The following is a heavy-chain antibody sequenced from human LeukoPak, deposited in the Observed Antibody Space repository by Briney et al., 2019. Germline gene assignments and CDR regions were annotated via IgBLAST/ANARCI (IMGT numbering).Heavy chain of an antibody. CDR3: ARGPTPSYYYGSGSYYSLDH. J-gene: IGHJ4*02. CDR1: GFTFSSYA. V-gene: IGHV3-23*01. D-gene: IGHD3-10*01. CDR2: ISGSGGST. Sequence: GGSLRLSCAASGFTFSSYAMSWVRQAPGKGLEWVSAISGSGGSTYYADSVKGRFTISRDNSKNSLYLQMNSLRAEDTAVYYCARGPTPSYYYGSGSYYSLDHWGQGTLVTVSS.